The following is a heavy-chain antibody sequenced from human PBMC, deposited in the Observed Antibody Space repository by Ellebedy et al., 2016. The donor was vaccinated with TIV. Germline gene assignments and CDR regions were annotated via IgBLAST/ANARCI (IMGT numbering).Heavy chain of an antibody. CDR2: INPNSGGT. CDR1: GYTFTGHY. Sequence: ASVKVSXXASGYTFTGHYMHWVRQAPGQGLEWMGWINPNSGGTIYAQKFQGRVTMTRDTSISTAYMELSRLRSDDTAVYYCVGSGSYYTGYYGMDVWGQGTTVTVSS. CDR3: VGSGSYYTGYYGMDV. J-gene: IGHJ6*02. D-gene: IGHD3-10*01. V-gene: IGHV1-2*02.